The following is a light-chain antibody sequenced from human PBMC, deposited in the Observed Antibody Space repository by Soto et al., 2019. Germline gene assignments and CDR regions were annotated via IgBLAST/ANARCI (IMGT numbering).Light chain of an antibody. CDR2: LERSGSY. CDR3: ETWDSNTFVV. V-gene: IGLV4-60*03. J-gene: IGLJ2*01. CDR1: SRHSSYT. Sequence: LVLTQSSSASASLGSSVKLTCTLSSRHSSYTIAWHQQQPGKAPRYLMKLERSGSYNKGSGVPDRFSGSSSGADRYLTISNLQSEDEADYYCETWDSNTFVVFGGGTKLTVL.